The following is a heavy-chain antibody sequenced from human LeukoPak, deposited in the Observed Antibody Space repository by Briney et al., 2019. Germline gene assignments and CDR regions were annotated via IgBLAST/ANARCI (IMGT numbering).Heavy chain of an antibody. D-gene: IGHD6-13*01. V-gene: IGHV4-34*01. CDR3: ARGGFIAAAGFPNWSDP. Sequence: SETLSLTCAVYGGSFSGYYWSWIRQPPGKGLEWIGEINHSGSTNYNPSLKSRVTISVDTSKNQFSLKLSSVTAADTAVYYCARGGFIAAAGFPNWSDPWGQGTLVTVSS. J-gene: IGHJ5*02. CDR1: GGSFSGYY. CDR2: INHSGST.